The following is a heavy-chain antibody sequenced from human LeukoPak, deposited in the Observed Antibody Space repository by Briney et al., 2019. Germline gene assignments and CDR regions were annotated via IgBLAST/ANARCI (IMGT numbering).Heavy chain of an antibody. V-gene: IGHV1-69*13. D-gene: IGHD4-17*01. CDR2: IIPIFGTA. J-gene: IGHJ6*03. CDR1: GGTFSSYA. Sequence: ASVKVSCKASGGTFSSYAISWVRQAPGQGLEWMGGIIPIFGTANYAQKFQGRVTITADESTSTAYMELSSLRSEDTAVYYCARPDYGSYYYYYMDVWGKGTAVTVSS. CDR3: ARPDYGSYYYYYMDV.